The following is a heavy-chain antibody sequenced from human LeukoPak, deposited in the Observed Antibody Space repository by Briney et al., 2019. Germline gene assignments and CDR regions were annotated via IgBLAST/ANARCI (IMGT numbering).Heavy chain of an antibody. V-gene: IGHV1-2*02. J-gene: IGHJ4*02. CDR3: ARDLALTLEIMVRGPDY. Sequence: ASVKVSCKASGYTFICYYMHWVRQAPGQGLEWMGWINPNSGGTNYAQKFQGRVTMTRDTSISTAYMELSRLRSDNTAGYYCARDLALTLEIMVRGPDYWGQGTLVTVSS. CDR1: GYTFICYY. CDR2: INPNSGGT. D-gene: IGHD3-10*01.